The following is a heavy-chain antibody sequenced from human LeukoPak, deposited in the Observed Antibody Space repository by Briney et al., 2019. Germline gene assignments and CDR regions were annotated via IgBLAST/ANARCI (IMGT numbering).Heavy chain of an antibody. CDR1: GYTFTSYG. D-gene: IGHD6-19*01. CDR3: ARAERRIAVAGTGPYY. CDR2: INPNSGGT. Sequence: GASVKVSCKASGYTFTSYGISWVRQAPGQGLEWMGWINPNSGGTNYAQKFQGRVTMTRDTSISTAYMELSRLRSDDTAVYYCARAERRIAVAGTGPYYWGQGTLVTVSS. J-gene: IGHJ4*02. V-gene: IGHV1-2*02.